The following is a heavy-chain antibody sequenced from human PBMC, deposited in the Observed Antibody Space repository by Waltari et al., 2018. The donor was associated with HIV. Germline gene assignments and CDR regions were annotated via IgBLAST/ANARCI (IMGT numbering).Heavy chain of an antibody. J-gene: IGHJ6*02. D-gene: IGHD3-3*01. CDR3: ARDLAVFGVVAPSYGMDV. CDR1: GGSFGNNV. CDR2: YSPLLRTK. Sequence: QVQLVQSGAEVKTPGSSVKVSCKASGGSFGNNVINWLRPAPGHGLEWRGGYSPLLRTKKGAQKFEGRVTIAADDSTSTVYVEVSSLRYEDTALYYCARDLAVFGVVAPSYGMDVWGQGTTVTVSS. V-gene: IGHV1-69*13.